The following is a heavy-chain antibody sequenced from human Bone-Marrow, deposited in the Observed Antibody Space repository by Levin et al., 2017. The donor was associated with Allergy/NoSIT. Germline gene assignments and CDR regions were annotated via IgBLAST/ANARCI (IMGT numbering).Heavy chain of an antibody. CDR3: ARGKKDCGATTCYSYSWFDA. V-gene: IGHV5-51*06. D-gene: IGHD2-2*01. CDR2: IYPGDSDT. J-gene: IGHJ5*02. Sequence: GESLKISCMGSGYTFTKDWIAWVRQMPGKGLEWMGIIYPGDSDTRYSPSFQGQVIISADKSINTAYLQWRRLRASDTATYYCARGKKDCGATTCYSYSWFDAWGQGTLVTVSS. CDR1: GYTFTKDW.